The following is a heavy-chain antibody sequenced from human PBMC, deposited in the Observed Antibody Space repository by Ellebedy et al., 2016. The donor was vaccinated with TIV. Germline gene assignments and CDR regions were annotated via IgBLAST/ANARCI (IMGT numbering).Heavy chain of an antibody. CDR2: INPNTGGS. Sequence: AASVKVSCKASGYTFTDYYIHWVRQAPGQRLEWMGWINPNTGGSDYAQRFQGRVTVTRDTSINTVYMELNRLRSDDTAVYYCARGQGQQWLVRLDYWGQGTLVTVSS. CDR3: ARGQGQQWLVRLDY. D-gene: IGHD6-19*01. V-gene: IGHV1-2*02. CDR1: GYTFTDYY. J-gene: IGHJ4*02.